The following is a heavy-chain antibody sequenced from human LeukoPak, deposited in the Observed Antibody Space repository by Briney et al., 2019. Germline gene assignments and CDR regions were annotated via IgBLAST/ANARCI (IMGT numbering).Heavy chain of an antibody. Sequence: PGGSLRLSCAASGFTFSSYAMHWVRQAPGKGLEWVAVISYDGSNKYYADSVKGRFSISRDNSKNTLYLQMNSLRAEDTAVYYCARDTSMTYSGPFDYWGQGTLVTVSS. D-gene: IGHD1-26*01. CDR1: GFTFSSYA. J-gene: IGHJ4*02. V-gene: IGHV3-30*04. CDR3: ARDTSMTYSGPFDY. CDR2: ISYDGSNK.